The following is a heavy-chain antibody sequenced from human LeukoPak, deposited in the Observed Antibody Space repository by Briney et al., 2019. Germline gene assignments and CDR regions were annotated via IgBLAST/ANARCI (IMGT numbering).Heavy chain of an antibody. J-gene: IGHJ4*02. V-gene: IGHV3-7*01. CDR3: ARECGAYYHSFDY. CDR1: GFTMSVYW. Sequence: GRSLRLSCAASGFTMSVYWMSWVRQAPGKGLEWVGNIKQDGSERYYVESVKGRFTISRDNAKKSLYLQMNSLRAEDTAVYYCARECGAYYHSFDYWGQGTLVTVSS. CDR2: IKQDGSER. D-gene: IGHD3-22*01.